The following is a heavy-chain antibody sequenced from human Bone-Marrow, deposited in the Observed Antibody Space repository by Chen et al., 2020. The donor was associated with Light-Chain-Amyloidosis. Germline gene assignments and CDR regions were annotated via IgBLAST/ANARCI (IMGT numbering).Heavy chain of an antibody. Sequence: EVQLVESGGGLVQPGGSLRLSCAASGFTFSSYWISWVRQAPGKGLEWVANIKQDGSEKYYVDSVKGRFTISRDNAKNSLYLQMNSLRAEDTAVYYCARVRSHIVVVVADLGLNWFDPWGQGTLVTVSS. V-gene: IGHV3-7*01. CDR3: ARVRSHIVVVVADLGLNWFDP. CDR1: GFTFSSYW. CDR2: IKQDGSEK. D-gene: IGHD2-15*01. J-gene: IGHJ5*02.